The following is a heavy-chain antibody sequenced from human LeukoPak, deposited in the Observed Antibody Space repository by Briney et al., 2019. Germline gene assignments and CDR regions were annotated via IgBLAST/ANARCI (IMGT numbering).Heavy chain of an antibody. J-gene: IGHJ4*02. CDR2: IIPIFGTA. CDR1: GGTFSSYA. CDR3: ATGVGEPAAIPVLAFDY. D-gene: IGHD2-2*02. V-gene: IGHV1-69*05. Sequence: SVKVSCKASGGTFSSYAISWVRQAPGQGLEWMGGIIPIFGTANYAQKFQGRVTITTDESTSTAYMELSSLRSEDTAVYYCATGVGEPAAIPVLAFDYWGQGTLVTVSS.